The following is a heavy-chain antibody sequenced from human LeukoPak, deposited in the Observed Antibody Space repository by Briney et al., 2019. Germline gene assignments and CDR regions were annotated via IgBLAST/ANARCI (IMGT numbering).Heavy chain of an antibody. D-gene: IGHD3-22*01. J-gene: IGHJ5*02. Sequence: ASVKVSCKASGYTFTSYYMHWVRQAPGQGLGWMGIINPSGGSTSYAQKFQGRVTMTRDTSTSTVYMELSSLRSEDTAVYYCARGYYYDSSGYPNWFDPWGQGTLVTVSS. V-gene: IGHV1-46*03. CDR3: ARGYYYDSSGYPNWFDP. CDR2: INPSGGST. CDR1: GYTFTSYY.